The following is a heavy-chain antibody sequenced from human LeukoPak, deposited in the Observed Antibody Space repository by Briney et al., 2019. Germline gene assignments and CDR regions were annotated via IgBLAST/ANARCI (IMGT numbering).Heavy chain of an antibody. CDR3: AREAYYYGSGSYWSY. V-gene: IGHV4-39*07. D-gene: IGHD3-10*01. J-gene: IGHJ4*02. CDR1: GGSISSSSYY. Sequence: PSETLSLTCTVSGGSISSSSYYWGWIRQPPGKGLEWIGSIYYSGSTYYNPSLKSRVTISVDTSKNQFSLKLSSVTAADTAVYYCAREAYYYGSGSYWSYWGQGTLVTVSS. CDR2: IYYSGST.